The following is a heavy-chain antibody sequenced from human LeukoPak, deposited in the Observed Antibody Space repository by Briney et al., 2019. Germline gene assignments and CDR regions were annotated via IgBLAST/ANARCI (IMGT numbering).Heavy chain of an antibody. CDR1: GGSFSGYY. D-gene: IGHD2-2*01. CDR2: INHSGST. V-gene: IGHV4-34*01. CDR3: ARRRRYCSSTSCSDTYFDY. J-gene: IGHJ4*02. Sequence: TASETLSLTCAVYGGSFSGYYWSWIRQPPGKGLEWIGEINHSGSTNYNPSLKSRVTISVDTSKNQFSLKLSSVTAADTAVYYCARRRRYCSSTSCSDTYFDYWGQGTLVTASS.